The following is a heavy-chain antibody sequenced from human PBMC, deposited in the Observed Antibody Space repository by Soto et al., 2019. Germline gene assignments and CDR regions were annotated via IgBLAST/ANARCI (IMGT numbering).Heavy chain of an antibody. V-gene: IGHV1-69*06. Sequence: QVQLVQSGAEVKKPGSSVNVSCKASGGTFNTFAISWVRQAPGQGLEYLGGIVPILGPAFYAQRFQGRVTITADKSTNTAYLELTSLSSEDTAVYYCARAAKCYFDSWGQGTLVTVSS. J-gene: IGHJ4*02. CDR1: GGTFNTFA. CDR2: IVPILGPA. CDR3: ARAAKCYFDS.